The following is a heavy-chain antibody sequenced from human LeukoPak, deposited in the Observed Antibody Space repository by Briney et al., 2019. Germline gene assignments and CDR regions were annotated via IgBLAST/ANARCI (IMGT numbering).Heavy chain of an antibody. CDR1: AFIFSGHW. Sequence: GGSLRLSCEGSAFIFSGHWMNWVRQTPGKGLEWVSAITDAVGSTHYADSVKGRFTISSDNSKNTVYLQTSNLRAEDTAVYFCARGGGLDVWGQGATVTVSS. CDR2: ITDAVGST. J-gene: IGHJ6*02. D-gene: IGHD3-16*01. CDR3: ARGGGLDV. V-gene: IGHV3-23*01.